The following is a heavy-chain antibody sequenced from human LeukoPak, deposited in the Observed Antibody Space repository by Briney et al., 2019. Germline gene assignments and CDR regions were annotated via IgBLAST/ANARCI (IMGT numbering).Heavy chain of an antibody. Sequence: ASVKVSCKASGGTFSSYAISWVRQAPGQGLEWMGGIIPIFGTANYAQKFQGRVTITTDESTSTAYMELSSLRSEDTAVYYCARDSSGSSSWYFNWFDPWGQGTLVTVSS. CDR2: IIPIFGTA. J-gene: IGHJ5*02. V-gene: IGHV1-69*05. CDR1: GGTFSSYA. D-gene: IGHD6-13*01. CDR3: ARDSSGSSSWYFNWFDP.